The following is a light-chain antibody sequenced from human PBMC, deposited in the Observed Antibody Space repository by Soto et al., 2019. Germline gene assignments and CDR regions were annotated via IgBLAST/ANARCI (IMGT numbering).Light chain of an antibody. CDR2: GAS. J-gene: IGKJ3*01. CDR3: QQFGDSLT. CDR1: QSVSSSY. V-gene: IGKV3-20*01. Sequence: EIVLTQPPGTLSLSPVSRATLSCRASQSVSSSYLAWYQQKPGQAPRLLIHGASSRATGIPDRISGSGSGTDFTLTISRLEPEDFAVYYCQQFGDSLTFGPGTKVDIK.